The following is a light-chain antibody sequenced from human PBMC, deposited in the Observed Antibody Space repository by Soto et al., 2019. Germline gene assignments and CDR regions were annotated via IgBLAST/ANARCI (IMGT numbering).Light chain of an antibody. CDR2: EVS. V-gene: IGLV2-14*01. Sequence: QSALTQPASVSGSPGQSITISCTGTSSDVGGYNYVSWYQQHPGKAPKLMIYEVSNRPSGVSNRFSGSKSGNTASLTISGLXXEDEADYYCSSYTGSSTPYVFGTGTKVTV. J-gene: IGLJ1*01. CDR3: SSYTGSSTPYV. CDR1: SSDVGGYNY.